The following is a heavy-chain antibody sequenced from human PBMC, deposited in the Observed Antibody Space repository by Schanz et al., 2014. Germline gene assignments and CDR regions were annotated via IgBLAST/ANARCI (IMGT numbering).Heavy chain of an antibody. Sequence: EVQLVESGGGLVQPGGSLRLSCAASGFTFSSYWMSWVRQAPGKGLEWVANIKQDGSEKYYVDSVKGRFTISRDNAKNSLYLQMNSLRAEDTAVYYCARVVLAATGPRNYYYYGMDVWGQGTTVTVSS. CDR2: IKQDGSEK. CDR3: ARVVLAATGPRNYYYYGMDV. J-gene: IGHJ6*02. V-gene: IGHV3-7*01. CDR1: GFTFSSYW. D-gene: IGHD6-13*01.